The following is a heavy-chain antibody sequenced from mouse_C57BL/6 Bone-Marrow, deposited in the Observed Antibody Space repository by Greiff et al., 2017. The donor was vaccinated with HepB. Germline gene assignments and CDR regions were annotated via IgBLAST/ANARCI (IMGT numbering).Heavy chain of an antibody. CDR2: IDPSDSYT. Sequence: QVQLQQPGAELVMPGASVKLSCKASGYTFTSYWMHWVKQRPGQGLEWIGEIDPSDSYTNYNQKFKGKSTLTVDKPSSTAYMQLSSLTSEYSAVYYCASGGGYYGSSPYWYFDVWGTGTTVTVSS. CDR1: GYTFTSYW. V-gene: IGHV1-69*01. D-gene: IGHD1-1*01. J-gene: IGHJ1*03. CDR3: ASGGGYYGSSPYWYFDV.